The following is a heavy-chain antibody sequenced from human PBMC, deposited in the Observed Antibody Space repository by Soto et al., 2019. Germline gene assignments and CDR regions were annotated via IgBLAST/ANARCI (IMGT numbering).Heavy chain of an antibody. CDR3: AKDLTVMATYGMDV. V-gene: IGHV3-30*18. CDR1: GFTFSSYG. D-gene: IGHD4-4*01. J-gene: IGHJ6*02. Sequence: QVQLVESGGGVVQPGRSLRLSCAASGFTFSSYGMHWVRQAPGKGLEWVAVISYDGSNKYYADSVKGRFTISRDNSKNPLYLQMNSLKAEDTAVYYCAKDLTVMATYGMDVWGQGTTVTVSS. CDR2: ISYDGSNK.